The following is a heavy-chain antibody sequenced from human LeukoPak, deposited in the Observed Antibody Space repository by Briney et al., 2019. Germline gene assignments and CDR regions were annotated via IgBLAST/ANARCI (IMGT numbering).Heavy chain of an antibody. CDR1: GFTFSSYE. CDR2: IIGSGSII. D-gene: IGHD5-24*01. J-gene: IGHJ4*02. V-gene: IGHV3-48*03. Sequence: GGSLRLSCAASGFTFSSYEMNWVRQAPGKGLEWISYIIGSGSIIYYADVVKGRFTISRDNAKNSLYLQMNSLRADDTAVYYCARERTTIVSGTTIGAYWGQGTLVTVSS. CDR3: ARERTTIVSGTTIGAY.